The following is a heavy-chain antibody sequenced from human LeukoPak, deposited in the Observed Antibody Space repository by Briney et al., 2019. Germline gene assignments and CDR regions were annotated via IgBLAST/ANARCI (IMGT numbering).Heavy chain of an antibody. D-gene: IGHD6-13*01. CDR1: GFTFSSYA. CDR2: ISGSGGST. V-gene: IGHV3-23*01. J-gene: IGHJ6*03. CDR3: AKGGYSSSWYYSMDYYYMDV. Sequence: GGSLRLSCAASGFTFSSYAMSWVGQAPGKGLEWVSAISGSGGSTYYADSVKGRFTISRDNSKNTLYLQVNSLRAEDTAVYYCAKGGYSSSWYYSMDYYYMDVWGKGTTVTVSS.